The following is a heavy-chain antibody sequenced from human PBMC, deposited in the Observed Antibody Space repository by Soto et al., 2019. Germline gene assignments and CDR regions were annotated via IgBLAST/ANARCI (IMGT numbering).Heavy chain of an antibody. J-gene: IGHJ3*02. CDR1: GYSFAKYA. CDR2: IDGGSGNT. V-gene: IGHV1-3*01. Sequence: QVQLVQSGAEVKKPGASVNVSCKASGYSFAKYAIHWVRQAPGQRLEWMGWIDGGSGNTRFSQKFQGRVTISRDPSANTAYLELTSLRSEDTAVYYCARTASYAFDIWGQGTMVSIFS. D-gene: IGHD5-18*01. CDR3: ARTASYAFDI.